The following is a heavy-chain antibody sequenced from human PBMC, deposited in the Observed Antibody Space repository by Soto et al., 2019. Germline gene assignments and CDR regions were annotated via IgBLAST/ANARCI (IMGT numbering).Heavy chain of an antibody. CDR1: GYSFTGYY. V-gene: IGHV1-2*02. D-gene: IGHD3-22*01. J-gene: IGHJ1*01. Sequence: RASVKVSCKTSGYSFTGYYIHWVRQAPGQGLEWMGWINPNSGATLYARRFQGRVIVSRDTSISTAFMELSSLSSDDTAVYYCAGGPFNYDSSGYYVYWGQGTLVTVSS. CDR2: INPNSGAT. CDR3: AGGPFNYDSSGYYVY.